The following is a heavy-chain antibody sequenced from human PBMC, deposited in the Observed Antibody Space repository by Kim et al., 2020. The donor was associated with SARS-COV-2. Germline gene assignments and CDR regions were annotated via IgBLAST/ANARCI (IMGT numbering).Heavy chain of an antibody. CDR2: INSEGGST. D-gene: IGHD6-13*01. Sequence: GGSLRLSCATSAFTFSNYLMNWVRQAPGKGQVWVSRINSEGGSTSYADSVKGRFSISRDHAKNTLYLQMNSLRAEDTAVYYCARVVYSSSWYWGTYDAFDIWGQGTMVTVSS. J-gene: IGHJ3*02. CDR1: AFTFSNYL. V-gene: IGHV3-74*01. CDR3: ARVVYSSSWYWGTYDAFDI.